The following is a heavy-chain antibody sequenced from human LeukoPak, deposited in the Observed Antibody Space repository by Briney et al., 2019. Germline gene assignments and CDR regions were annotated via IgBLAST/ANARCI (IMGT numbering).Heavy chain of an antibody. V-gene: IGHV3-11*01. D-gene: IGHD3-10*01. Sequence: PGGSLRLSCVASGFSFSDYWMSWIRQAPGKGLEWVSYISSSGSTIYYADSVKGRFTISRDNAKNSLYLQMNSLRAEDTAVYYCAREVTMVRGVILRWFDPWGQGTLVTVSS. J-gene: IGHJ5*02. CDR3: AREVTMVRGVILRWFDP. CDR1: GFSFSDYW. CDR2: ISSSGSTI.